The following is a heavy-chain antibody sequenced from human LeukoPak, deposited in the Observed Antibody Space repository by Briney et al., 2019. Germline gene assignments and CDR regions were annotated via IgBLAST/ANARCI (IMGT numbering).Heavy chain of an antibody. CDR1: GGSFSGYY. J-gene: IGHJ5*02. D-gene: IGHD2-2*02. Sequence: SEILSLTCAVYGGSFSGYYWSWIRQPPGKGLEWIGEINHSGSTNYNPSLKSRVTISVDTSKNQFSLKLSSVTAADTAVYYCARGSCSSTSCYTRGGFWFDPWGQGTLVTVSS. CDR2: INHSGST. CDR3: ARGSCSSTSCYTRGGFWFDP. V-gene: IGHV4-34*01.